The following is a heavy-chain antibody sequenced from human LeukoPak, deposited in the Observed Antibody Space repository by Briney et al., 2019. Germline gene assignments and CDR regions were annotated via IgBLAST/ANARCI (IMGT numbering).Heavy chain of an antibody. CDR1: GYSISSGYY. D-gene: IGHD5-18*01. V-gene: IGHV4-38-2*01. J-gene: IGHJ4*02. Sequence: PSETLSLTCAVSGYSISSGYYWGWIRQPPGKGLEWIGYIYYSGSTYYNPSLKSRVTISVDTSKNQFSLKLSSVTAADTAVYYCASLRGYSYGTFDYWGQGTLVTVSS. CDR2: IYYSGST. CDR3: ASLRGYSYGTFDY.